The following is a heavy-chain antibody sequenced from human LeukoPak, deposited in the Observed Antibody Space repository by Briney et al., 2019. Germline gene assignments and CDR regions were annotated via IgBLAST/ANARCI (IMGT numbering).Heavy chain of an antibody. CDR1: GGSITSSSYY. V-gene: IGHV4-39*01. CDR2: NYDSGST. J-gene: IGHJ4*02. Sequence: SETLSLTCTVSGGSITSSSYYWGWIPPPPGKELEWIVSNYDSGSTNYNSSLKSRVTISVDTSKNQFSLKLSSVTAADTAVYYCASIEYSSSPAGYYFDYWGQGTLVTVSS. D-gene: IGHD6-6*01. CDR3: ASIEYSSSPAGYYFDY.